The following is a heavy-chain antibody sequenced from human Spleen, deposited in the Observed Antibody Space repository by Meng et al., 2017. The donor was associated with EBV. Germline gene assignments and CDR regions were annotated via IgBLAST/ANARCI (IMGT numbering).Heavy chain of an antibody. D-gene: IGHD1-1*01. J-gene: IGHJ4*02. CDR1: GGSISSSSDF. Sequence: LAESGPGLVKPSGTLSLPCTVSGGSISSSSDFWAWLRQPPGKGLEWIGSFYYSMTTYYNPSLKSRITISVDTSKNQLSLKLSSVTAADTAVYFCARNSDWNDFDSWGQGPLVTVSS. CDR3: ARNSDWNDFDS. V-gene: IGHV4-39*01. CDR2: FYYSMTT.